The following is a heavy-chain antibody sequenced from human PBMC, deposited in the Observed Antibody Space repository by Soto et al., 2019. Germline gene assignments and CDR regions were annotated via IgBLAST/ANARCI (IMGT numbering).Heavy chain of an antibody. CDR3: TTWDIVVVASFI. CDR2: IKPKTHGGTA. V-gene: IGHV3-15*01. D-gene: IGHD2-15*01. Sequence: EVQLVESGGGLLKPGASLRLSCVASGFTFSNAYMTWVRQAPGKGLEWVGRIKPKTHGGTADYAAPVKDRFIISRDDLKNTVYLQMNSLKIEDAAVYYCTTWDIVVVASFIWGQGTLVTVSS. J-gene: IGHJ4*02. CDR1: GFTFSNAY.